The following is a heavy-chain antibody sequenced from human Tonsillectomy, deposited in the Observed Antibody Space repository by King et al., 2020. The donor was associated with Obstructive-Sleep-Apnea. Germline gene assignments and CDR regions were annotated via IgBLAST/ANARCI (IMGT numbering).Heavy chain of an antibody. CDR1: GFTVSSNY. J-gene: IGHJ5*02. Sequence: VQLVESGGGLVQPGGSLRLSCVASGFTVSSNYMSWVRQAPGKGLEWLSVIYSGGTTYYADSVKGRFTISRDNSKTTRFLQMNSLRVEDTAVYYCSRGHYDILTGYYSNPWGQGTLVTVSS. CDR3: SRGHYDILTGYYSNP. CDR2: IYSGGTT. V-gene: IGHV3-66*01. D-gene: IGHD3-9*01.